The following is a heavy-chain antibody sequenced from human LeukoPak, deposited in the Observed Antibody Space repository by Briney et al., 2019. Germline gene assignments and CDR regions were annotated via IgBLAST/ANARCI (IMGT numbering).Heavy chain of an antibody. CDR1: GFTFSSYS. D-gene: IGHD3-10*01. CDR3: ARGGGDRADY. J-gene: IGHJ4*02. V-gene: IGHV3-21*01. CDR2: ISSSSSYI. Sequence: PGGSLRLSCAASGFTFSSYSTNWVRQAPGKGLEWVSSISSSSSYIYYADSVKGRFTISRDNAKNSLYLQMNSLRAEDTAVYYCARGGGDRADYWGQGTLVTVSS.